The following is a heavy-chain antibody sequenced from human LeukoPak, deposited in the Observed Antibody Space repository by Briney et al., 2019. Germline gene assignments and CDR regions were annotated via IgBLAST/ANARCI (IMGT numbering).Heavy chain of an antibody. J-gene: IGHJ4*02. CDR2: IYYSGST. V-gene: IGHV4-39*07. Sequence: SETLSLTCTVSGGSISSSSYYWGWIRQPPGKGPEWIGSIYYSGSTYYNPSLKSRVTISVDTSKNQFSLKLSSVTAADTAVYYCQPYYYDSSGYYFDYWGQGTLVTVSS. CDR1: GGSISSSSYY. CDR3: QPYYYDSSGYYFDY. D-gene: IGHD3-22*01.